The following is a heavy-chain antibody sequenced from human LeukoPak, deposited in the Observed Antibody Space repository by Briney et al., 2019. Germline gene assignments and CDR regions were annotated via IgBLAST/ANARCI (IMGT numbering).Heavy chain of an antibody. CDR1: GFTFSDYY. V-gene: IGHV3-11*06. CDR2: ISGSSSYT. CDR3: ARVTLYAESALDY. D-gene: IGHD4-17*01. Sequence: SGGSLRLSCAASGFTFSDYYMSWIRQAPGKGRGWVSYISGSSSYTIYADSVKGRFTISRDNAKNSLYLQMNSLRAEDTAVYYCARVTLYAESALDYWGQGTLVTVSS. J-gene: IGHJ4*02.